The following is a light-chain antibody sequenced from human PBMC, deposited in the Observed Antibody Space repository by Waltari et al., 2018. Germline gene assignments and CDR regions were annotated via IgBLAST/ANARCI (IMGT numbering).Light chain of an antibody. CDR1: SGQADYV. CDR3: QTWATGIVV. CDR2: VYSNGVE. J-gene: IGLJ3*02. V-gene: IGLV4-69*01. Sequence: VVTQSPSASASLGASVKLTCTLISGQADYVIAWHPQQPQKSPKYLMKVYSNGVERKGDGIPDRFSGSSSGAERYLVISGLQADDEADYYCQTWATGIVVFGGGTKLTVL.